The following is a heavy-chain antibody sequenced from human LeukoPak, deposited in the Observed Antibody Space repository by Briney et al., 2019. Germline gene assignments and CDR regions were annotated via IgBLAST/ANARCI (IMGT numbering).Heavy chain of an antibody. J-gene: IGHJ4*02. V-gene: IGHV3-23*01. Sequence: GGSLRLSCAASGFTFATYAMGWVRRSPGKGLEWVSTISETGGGTHYANSVRGRFTISRDNSKNTLYLQMNNLRVEDTAIYYCDASDFWGQGTLVTVSS. CDR1: GFTFATYA. CDR3: DASDF. CDR2: ISETGGGT.